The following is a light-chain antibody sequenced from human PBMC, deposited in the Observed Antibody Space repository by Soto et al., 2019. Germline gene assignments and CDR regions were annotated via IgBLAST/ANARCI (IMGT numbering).Light chain of an antibody. J-gene: IGKJ1*01. Sequence: DLQMTQSPATLSPSVGDRVTITCRASQSINTWLAWYQQKTGQAPKLLIYRESNLESGVPSRFTGSGSGTELTLTISRLQPDDFATYYCQQYNGYSWTCGQGTKVDIK. V-gene: IGKV1-5*03. CDR2: RES. CDR3: QQYNGYSWT. CDR1: QSINTW.